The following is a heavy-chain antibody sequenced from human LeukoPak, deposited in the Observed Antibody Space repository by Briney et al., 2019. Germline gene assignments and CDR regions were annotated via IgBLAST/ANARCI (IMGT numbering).Heavy chain of an antibody. CDR1: GFTFSSYS. V-gene: IGHV3-48*01. J-gene: IGHJ4*02. Sequence: GSLRLSCAACGFTFSSYSMNWVRQAPGKRLEWVSYISSSSTIYYADSVKGRFTISRDNSKNTLYLQMNSLRVEDTALYYCAKDQGTKFGYFDHWGQGTLVTVSS. CDR2: ISSSSTI. D-gene: IGHD3-10*01. CDR3: AKDQGTKFGYFDH.